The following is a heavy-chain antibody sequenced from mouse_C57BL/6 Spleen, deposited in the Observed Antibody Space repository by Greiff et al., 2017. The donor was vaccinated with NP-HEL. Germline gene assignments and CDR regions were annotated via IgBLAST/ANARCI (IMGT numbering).Heavy chain of an antibody. D-gene: IGHD2-5*01. V-gene: IGHV5-17*01. CDR1: GFTFSDYG. Sequence: QLVESGGGLVKPGGSLKLSCAASGFTFSDYGMHWVRQAPEKGLEWVAYISSGSSTIYYADTVKGRFTISRDNAKNTLFLQMTSLRSEDTAMYYCARREYSNYHWYFDVWGTRTTVTVSS. CDR3: ARREYSNYHWYFDV. CDR2: ISSGSSTI. J-gene: IGHJ1*03.